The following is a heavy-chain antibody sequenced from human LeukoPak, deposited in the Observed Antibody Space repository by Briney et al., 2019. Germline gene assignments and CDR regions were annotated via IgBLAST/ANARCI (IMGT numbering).Heavy chain of an antibody. CDR2: IKQGGSEK. J-gene: IGHJ4*02. D-gene: IGHD5-18*01. CDR3: TTDFWDTAMEGFDY. V-gene: IGHV3-7*03. CDR1: GFTFSSYW. Sequence: GGSLRLSCAASGFTFSSYWMSWVRQAPGKGLEWVANIKQGGSEKYYVDSVKGRFTISRDNAKNSLYLQMNSLKTEDTAVYYCTTDFWDTAMEGFDYWGQGTLVTVSS.